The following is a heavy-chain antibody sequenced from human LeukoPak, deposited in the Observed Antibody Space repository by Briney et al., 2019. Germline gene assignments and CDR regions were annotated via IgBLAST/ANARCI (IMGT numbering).Heavy chain of an antibody. CDR1: GFTFSSYA. V-gene: IGHV3-23*01. J-gene: IGHJ4*02. CDR3: AKTPGYSGCESPIDY. CDR2: ISGSGGSI. D-gene: IGHD5-12*01. Sequence: GGSLRLSCAASGFTFSSYAMSWVRQAPGKGLGWVSGISGSGGSIYYADSVKGRFTISRDNSKNTLYLQMNNLRAEDTAVYYCAKTPGYSGCESPIDYWGQGTLVTVSS.